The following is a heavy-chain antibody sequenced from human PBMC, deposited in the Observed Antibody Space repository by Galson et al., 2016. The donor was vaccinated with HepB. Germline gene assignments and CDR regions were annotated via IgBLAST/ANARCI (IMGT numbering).Heavy chain of an antibody. CDR2: IYYSGGT. CDR1: GGSTSSRGYY. V-gene: IGHV4-31*03. CDR3: AGYEVVSFDY. J-gene: IGHJ4*02. Sequence: TLSLTCTVSGGSTSSRGYYWSWIRQHPGKGLEWIGYIYYSGGTYYNPSLQSRLTISLDTSKNHFSLKLDSVTAADTAVYYCAGYEVVSFDYWGQGTLVTVSS. D-gene: IGHD2-15*01.